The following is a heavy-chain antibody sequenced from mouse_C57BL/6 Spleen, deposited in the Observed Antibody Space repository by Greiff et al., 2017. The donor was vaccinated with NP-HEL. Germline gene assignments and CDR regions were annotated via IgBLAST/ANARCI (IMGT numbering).Heavy chain of an antibody. Sequence: EVQLQQSGPELVKPGASVKISCKASGYSFTGYYMHWVKQSHGNILDWIGYIYPYNGVSSYNQKFKGKATLTVDKSSSTAYMELRSLTSEDSAVYYCARGQLSYGSSSWFAYWGQGTLVTVSA. V-gene: IGHV1-31*01. CDR2: IYPYNGVS. CDR1: GYSFTGYY. CDR3: ARGQLSYGSSSWFAY. D-gene: IGHD1-1*01. J-gene: IGHJ3*01.